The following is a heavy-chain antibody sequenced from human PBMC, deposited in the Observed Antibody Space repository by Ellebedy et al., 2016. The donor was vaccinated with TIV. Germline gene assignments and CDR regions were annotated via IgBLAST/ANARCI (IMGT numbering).Heavy chain of an antibody. J-gene: IGHJ5*02. V-gene: IGHV3-30*03. Sequence: PGGSLRLSCAASGFAVSSYGMHWVRQAPGKGLEWVTIISHDGISKYYVDSVKGRFTISRDNSKNTVYLQMNSLTAEDTAVYYCARDPYSSGWYNWFDPWGQGTLVTVSS. CDR2: ISHDGISK. CDR3: ARDPYSSGWYNWFDP. CDR1: GFAVSSYG. D-gene: IGHD6-19*01.